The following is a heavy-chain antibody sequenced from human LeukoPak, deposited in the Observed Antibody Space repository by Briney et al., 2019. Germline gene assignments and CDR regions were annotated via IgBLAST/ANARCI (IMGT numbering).Heavy chain of an antibody. V-gene: IGHV4-39*02. Sequence: SETLSLTCTVAGGSISSSTYYWGWIRQPPGKGLEWVGNVYYSGSTYYNPSLKSRVTISVDTSKRHFSLKLTSVTAADTAVYYCARGSYDVLTGYSTLGEYWGQGTLVTVSS. J-gene: IGHJ4*02. CDR2: VYYSGST. CDR1: GGSISSSTYY. D-gene: IGHD3-9*01. CDR3: ARGSYDVLTGYSTLGEY.